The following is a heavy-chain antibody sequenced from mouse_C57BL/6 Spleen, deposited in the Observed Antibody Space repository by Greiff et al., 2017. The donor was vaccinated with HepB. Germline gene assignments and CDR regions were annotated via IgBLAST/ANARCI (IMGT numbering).Heavy chain of an antibody. Sequence: VQLQQSGPELVKPGASVKISCKASGYSFTGYYMNWVKQSPEKSLEWIGEINPSTGGTTYNQKFKAKATLTVDKSSSTAYMQLKSLTSKDSAVYYCAREGDYGSNLDYWGQGTTLTVSS. CDR3: AREGDYGSNLDY. D-gene: IGHD1-1*01. CDR2: INPSTGGT. J-gene: IGHJ2*01. V-gene: IGHV1-42*01. CDR1: GYSFTGYY.